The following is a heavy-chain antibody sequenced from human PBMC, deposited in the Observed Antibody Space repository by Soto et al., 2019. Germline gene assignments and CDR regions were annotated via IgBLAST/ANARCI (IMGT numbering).Heavy chain of an antibody. J-gene: IGHJ1*01. D-gene: IGHD3-22*01. CDR3: AIREEYYYDSSGYYCQY. CDR2: IIPIFGTA. Sequence: ASVKVSCKASGGTFSSYAISWVRQAPGQGLEWMGGIIPIFGTANYAQKFQGRVTITADESTSTAYMELSSLRSEDTAVYYCAIREEYYYDSSGYYCQYWGQGTLVTVSS. V-gene: IGHV1-69*13. CDR1: GGTFSSYA.